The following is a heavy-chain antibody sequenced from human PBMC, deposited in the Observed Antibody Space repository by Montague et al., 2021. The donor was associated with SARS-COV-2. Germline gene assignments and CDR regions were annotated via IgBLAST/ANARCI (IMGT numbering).Heavy chain of an antibody. CDR3: ARGHLSVSMIVVGFTSASYYFDY. J-gene: IGHJ4*02. V-gene: IGHV4-34*01. Sequence: SETLSLTCGVYGASFGDDHWSWIRQPPGKGLEWIGDIKQSGTTNYNPSLKSRVTISVDTSKNQFSLKLTSVTAADTAVYFCARGHLSVSMIVVGFTSASYYFDYWGQGAQVTVSA. CDR1: GASFGDDH. D-gene: IGHD3-22*01. CDR2: IKQSGTT.